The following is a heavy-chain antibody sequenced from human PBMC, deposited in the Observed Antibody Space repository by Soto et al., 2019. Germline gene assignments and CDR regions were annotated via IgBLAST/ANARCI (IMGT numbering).Heavy chain of an antibody. J-gene: IGHJ4*02. CDR1: GFTFSSYA. D-gene: IGHD3-22*01. V-gene: IGHV3-30-3*01. CDR3: ARDPTNYDSSGGNCDY. CDR2: ISYDGSNK. Sequence: QVQLVESGGGVVQPGRSLRLSCAASGFTFSSYAMHWVRQAPGKGLEWVAVISYDGSNKYYADSVKGRFTISRDNSKNKLYLQMNSLRAEDTAVYYCARDPTNYDSSGGNCDYWGQGTLVTVSS.